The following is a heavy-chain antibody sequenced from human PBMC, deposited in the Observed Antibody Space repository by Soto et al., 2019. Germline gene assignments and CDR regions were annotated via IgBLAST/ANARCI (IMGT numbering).Heavy chain of an antibody. J-gene: IGHJ6*02. CDR3: ARVHLVRTSSYYCGMDV. Sequence: GGSLRLSCAPSGFTFSNYRMNWVREAPGKGLEWVASISGSGKDTFYRDSVKGRFTISRDNAESSLVLQMNSLTVDDTAVYHCARVHLVRTSSYYCGMDVWGPGTTVTVS. CDR2: ISGSGKDT. D-gene: IGHD6-6*01. CDR1: GFTFSNYR. V-gene: IGHV3-21*06.